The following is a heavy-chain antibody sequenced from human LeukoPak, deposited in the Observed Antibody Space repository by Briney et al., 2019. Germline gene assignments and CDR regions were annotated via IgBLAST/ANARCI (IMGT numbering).Heavy chain of an antibody. CDR2: INHSGST. V-gene: IGHV4-34*01. J-gene: IGHJ4*02. D-gene: IGHD2-2*01. CDR3: ARENIVVVPAAALRVST. CDR1: GGSFSGYY. Sequence: SETLSLTGAVYGGSFSGYYWSWIRQPPVKGLEWIGEINHSGSTNYNPSLKSRVTISVDTSKNQFSLKLSSVTAADTAVYYCARENIVVVPAAALRVSTWGQGTLVTVSS.